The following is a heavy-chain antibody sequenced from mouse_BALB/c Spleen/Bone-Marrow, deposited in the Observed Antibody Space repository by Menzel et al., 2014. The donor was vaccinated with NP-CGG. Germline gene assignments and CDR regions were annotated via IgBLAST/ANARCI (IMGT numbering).Heavy chain of an antibody. V-gene: IGHV1-18*01. CDR2: VNPNNGGT. D-gene: IGHD2-4*01. Sequence: EVQGVESGPVLVKPGASVKISCKASGYSFTDYYMHWVQQRHGKSLEWIGRVNPNNGGTNYNQKFKGKAIFTVDKSSSTAYMELRSLTSEDSAVYFCSRDYDYGCAYWGQGTLVTVSA. CDR3: SRDYDYGCAY. CDR1: GYSFTDYY. J-gene: IGHJ3*01.